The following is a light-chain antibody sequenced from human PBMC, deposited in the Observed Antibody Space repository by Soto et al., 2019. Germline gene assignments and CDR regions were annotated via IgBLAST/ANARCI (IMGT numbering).Light chain of an antibody. Sequence: EIVLTQSPATLSLSPGERATLSCSAGQSFSHYLAWYQQRPGQAPRLLIFDASNRATGVPDRFSGGGSGTDFTLIISSLEPEDFAVYYCHQRVNWPPTFGGGTKVEI. CDR1: QSFSHY. CDR3: HQRVNWPPT. CDR2: DAS. J-gene: IGKJ4*01. V-gene: IGKV3-11*01.